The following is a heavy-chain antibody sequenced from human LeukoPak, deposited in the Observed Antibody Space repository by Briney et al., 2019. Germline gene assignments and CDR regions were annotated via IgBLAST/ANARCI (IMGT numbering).Heavy chain of an antibody. V-gene: IGHV4-59*08. CDR1: GGSISSYY. Sequence: SETLSLTCTVSGGSISSYYWSWIRQPPGKGLEWIGHIYYGGSTNYNPSLKSRVTISIDTSKNQFSLKLRSVTAADTAVYYCATLTTVVTPSYFDCWGQGTLATVSS. CDR2: IYYGGST. J-gene: IGHJ4*02. CDR3: ATLTTVVTPSYFDC. D-gene: IGHD4-23*01.